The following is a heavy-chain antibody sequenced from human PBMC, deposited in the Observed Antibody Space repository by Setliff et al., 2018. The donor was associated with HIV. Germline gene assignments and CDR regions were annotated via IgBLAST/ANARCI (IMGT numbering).Heavy chain of an antibody. V-gene: IGHV4-31*03. Sequence: PSETLSLTCTVTGGSISGNYYWTWIRQHPGKGLEWIGYFYYRGTTYYTPSLKSRVTISVDSSKNQFSLKLTSVTAADTAVYYCARGNIDYWTGYYSRSGYFYYMDAWGRGTTVTVAS. CDR1: GGSISGNYY. CDR3: ARGNIDYWTGYYSRSGYFYYMDA. J-gene: IGHJ6*03. CDR2: FYYRGTT. D-gene: IGHD3-3*01.